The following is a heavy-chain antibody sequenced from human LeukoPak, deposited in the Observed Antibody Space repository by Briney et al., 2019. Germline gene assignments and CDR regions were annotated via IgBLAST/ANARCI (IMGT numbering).Heavy chain of an antibody. D-gene: IGHD6-6*01. J-gene: IGHJ4*02. CDR2: ISSSSSYI. CDR1: GFTFSSYS. Sequence: PGGSLRLSCAASGFTFSSYSKNWVRQAPGKGLEWVSSISSSSSYIYYADSVKGRFTISRDNAKNSLYLQMNSLRAEDTAVYYCARAKYSSSRSGFDYWGQGTLVTVSS. CDR3: ARAKYSSSRSGFDY. V-gene: IGHV3-21*01.